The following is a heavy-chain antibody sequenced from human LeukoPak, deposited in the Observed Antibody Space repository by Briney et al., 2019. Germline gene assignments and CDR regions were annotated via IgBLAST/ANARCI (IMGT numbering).Heavy chain of an antibody. CDR2: IYTSGST. V-gene: IGHV4-61*02. Sequence: SETLSLTCTVSGGSISSGSYYWSWIRQPAGKGLEWIGRIYTSGSTNYNPSLKSRVTISVDTSKNQFSLKLSSVTAADTAVYYCARAYYDISTGQAVPATDAFDIWGQGTMVTVSS. CDR1: GGSISSGSYY. CDR3: ARAYYDISTGQAVPATDAFDI. J-gene: IGHJ3*02. D-gene: IGHD3-9*01.